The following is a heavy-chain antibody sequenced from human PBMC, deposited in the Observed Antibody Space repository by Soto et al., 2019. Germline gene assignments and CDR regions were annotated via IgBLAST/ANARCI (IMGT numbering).Heavy chain of an antibody. CDR2: VAYDGRSK. D-gene: IGHD2-2*01. Sequence: QVQLAESGGGVAQPGRSLRLSCAASGFTFSDYAMHWVRQAPGKGLEWVAVVAYDGRSKYYADSVKGRFTISRDNSRTTVYLQMNSLRDEDTAMYYCARDDILVIPGGSYNYGMDVWGHGTTVTVSS. CDR3: ARDDILVIPGGSYNYGMDV. J-gene: IGHJ6*02. CDR1: GFTFSDYA. V-gene: IGHV3-30*04.